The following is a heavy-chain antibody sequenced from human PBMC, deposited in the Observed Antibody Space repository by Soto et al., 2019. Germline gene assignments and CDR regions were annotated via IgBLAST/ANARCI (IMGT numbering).Heavy chain of an antibody. CDR3: TRVSPDCSDGSCYPLN. J-gene: IGHJ4*02. CDR1: GFTFRDYA. D-gene: IGHD2-15*01. CDR2: IRSNIYDGTT. V-gene: IGHV3-49*03. Sequence: AGGSLRLSCLASGFTFRDYAISWFRQAPGQGLQWVSFIRSNIYDGTTEYAAPAKGRFTISRDDPKTIAYLQMSSLKTEDTGVYYCTRVSPDCSDGSCYPLNWGQGTLVTVSS.